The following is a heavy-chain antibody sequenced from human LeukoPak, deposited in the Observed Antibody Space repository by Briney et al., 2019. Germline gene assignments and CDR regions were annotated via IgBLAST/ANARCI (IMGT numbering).Heavy chain of an antibody. CDR3: AVSLSSPGAFDY. CDR1: AFTVTKKY. CDR2: TSDSGDK. Sequence: GGSLRLSCAASAFTVTKKYMIWVRQAPGKGLEWVSRTSDSGDKRYADSVKGRFTISGDSSHNTLSLQMDGLRVEDTAVYYCAVSLSSPGAFDYWGQGTLVTVPS. V-gene: IGHV3-66*01. J-gene: IGHJ4*02. D-gene: IGHD2-8*02.